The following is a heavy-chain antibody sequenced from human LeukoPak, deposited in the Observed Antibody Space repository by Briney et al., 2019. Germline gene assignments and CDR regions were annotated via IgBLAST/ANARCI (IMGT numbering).Heavy chain of an antibody. V-gene: IGHV3-48*04. D-gene: IGHD3-3*01. CDR1: GFTFSSYS. J-gene: IGHJ6*03. CDR2: ITTTTSGTK. CDR3: ARDSVVTIFGVVTHYYYYYMDV. Sequence: GGSLRLSCVASGFTFSSYSMNWVRQAPGKGLEWVSYITTTTSGTKYYGDSVKGRFTISRDNAKNSLYLQMNSLRAEDTAVYYCARDSVVTIFGVVTHYYYYYMDVWGKGTTVTVSS.